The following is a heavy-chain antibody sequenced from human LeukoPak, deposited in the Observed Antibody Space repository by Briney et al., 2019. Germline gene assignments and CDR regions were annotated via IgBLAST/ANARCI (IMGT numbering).Heavy chain of an antibody. CDR3: AKDQVIAVAANSDY. Sequence: PGGSLRLSCAASGFTFDSYAMSWVRQAPGKGLEWVSAISGGGSGTYYADSVKGRFTISRGNSKNTLYLQMNSLRADDTAVYYCAKDQVIAVAANSDYWGQGTLVTVSS. J-gene: IGHJ4*02. D-gene: IGHD6-13*01. CDR2: ISGGGSGT. CDR1: GFTFDSYA. V-gene: IGHV3-23*01.